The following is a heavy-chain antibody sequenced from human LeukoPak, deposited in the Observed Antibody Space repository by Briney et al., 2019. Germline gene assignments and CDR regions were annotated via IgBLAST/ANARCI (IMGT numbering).Heavy chain of an antibody. CDR3: ARGLVRDV. J-gene: IGHJ6*02. D-gene: IGHD3-9*01. CDR2: INHSGST. CDR1: GGSFSGYY. Sequence: SETLSLTCAVYGGSFSGYYWSWIRQPPGKGLEWIGEINHSGSTNYNPSLKSRVTISVDTSKNQFSLKLSSVTAADKAVYYCARGLVRDVWGQGTTVTVSS. V-gene: IGHV4-34*01.